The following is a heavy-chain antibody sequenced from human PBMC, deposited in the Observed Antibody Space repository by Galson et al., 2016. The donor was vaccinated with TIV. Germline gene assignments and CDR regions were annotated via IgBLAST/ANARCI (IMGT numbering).Heavy chain of an antibody. V-gene: IGHV1-69*04. J-gene: IGHJ4*02. CDR1: GGTFSSYA. Sequence: SVKVSCKASGGTFSSYALSWVRQAPGQGLEWMGRIIPILGITNYAQRFQGRVTITADRSATTAYLELNSLRSEDTAVYYCARSPNSAYGTFSDYWGQGTLVTVSS. D-gene: IGHD5-12*01. CDR3: ARSPNSAYGTFSDY. CDR2: IIPILGIT.